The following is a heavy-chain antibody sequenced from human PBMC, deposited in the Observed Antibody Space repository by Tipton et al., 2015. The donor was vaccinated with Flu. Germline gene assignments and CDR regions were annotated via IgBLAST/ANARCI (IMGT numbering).Heavy chain of an antibody. J-gene: IGHJ4*02. V-gene: IGHV4-31*03. CDR1: GGSISSGGYC. D-gene: IGHD4-23*01. CDR3: ARTSYGGNSIGCLDY. CDR2: IYYSGST. Sequence: TLSLTCTVSGGSISSGGYCWSWIRQHPGKGLEWIGYIYYSGSTYHNPSLKSRVTISVDTSKNQFSLKLSSVTAADTAVYYCARTSYGGNSIGCLDYWGQGTLVTVSS.